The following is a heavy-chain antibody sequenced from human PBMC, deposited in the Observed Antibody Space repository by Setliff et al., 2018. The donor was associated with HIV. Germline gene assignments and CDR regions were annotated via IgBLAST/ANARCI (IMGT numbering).Heavy chain of an antibody. CDR3: ARVRYYYDSSGYYYSSYYFDY. CDR2: IYYSGST. D-gene: IGHD3-22*01. CDR1: GGSISSGGYY. V-gene: IGHV4-31*03. Sequence: SETLSLTCTVSGGSISSGGYYWSWIRQHPGKGLEWIGYIYYSGSTYYNPSLKSRVTISVDTSRNQFSLKLSSGTAADTAVYYCARVRYYYDSSGYYYSSYYFDYWGQGTLVTVSS. J-gene: IGHJ4*02.